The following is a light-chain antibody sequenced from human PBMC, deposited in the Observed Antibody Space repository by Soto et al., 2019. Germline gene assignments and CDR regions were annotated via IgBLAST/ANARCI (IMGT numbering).Light chain of an antibody. Sequence: EILMTQSPATLSVSPGERATLSCRASQSVSSNLAWYQQKHGQAPRLLIYGASTRATGIPARFSGSGSGTEFTLTISSLQSEDFAVYYCQQYNNWPPTFGQGTKVDIK. CDR1: QSVSSN. J-gene: IGKJ1*01. CDR3: QQYNNWPPT. CDR2: GAS. V-gene: IGKV3-15*01.